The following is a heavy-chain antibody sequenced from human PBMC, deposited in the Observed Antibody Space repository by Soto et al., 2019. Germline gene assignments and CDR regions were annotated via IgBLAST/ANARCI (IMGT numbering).Heavy chain of an antibody. J-gene: IGHJ4*02. Sequence: QLQLVESGGGVVQPGGSLRLSCAASGFTFSAYAMHWVRQAPGKGLEWVALMSYDGSTKEYADSVKGRFTISRDNSKNTLSLQMSSLRNEDTVLYFCAGAGRQWLAKYYFDFWCQGTLVTVSS. CDR2: MSYDGSTK. CDR3: AGAGRQWLAKYYFDF. V-gene: IGHV3-30-3*01. CDR1: GFTFSAYA. D-gene: IGHD6-19*01.